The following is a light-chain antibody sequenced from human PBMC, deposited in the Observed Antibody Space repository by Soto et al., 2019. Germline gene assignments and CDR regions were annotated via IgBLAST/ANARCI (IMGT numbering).Light chain of an antibody. Sequence: EIVLTQSPGTLSLSPGGRATLSCRATQSISRTFLAWYQQKPGQAPKLLIYGASSRATGIPDRFSGSGSGTDFTLTVSRLEPEDFAVYYCLQCGASWTFGQGTKVDIK. V-gene: IGKV3-20*01. CDR2: GAS. J-gene: IGKJ1*01. CDR1: QSISRTF. CDR3: LQCGASWT.